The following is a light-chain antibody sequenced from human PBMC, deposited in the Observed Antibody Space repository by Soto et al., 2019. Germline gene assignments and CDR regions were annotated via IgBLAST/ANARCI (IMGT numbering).Light chain of an antibody. Sequence: EIVLTQSPGTLSLSPGERATLSCRASQSVSSSYLAWYQQKPGQAPRLLIYGASSRATGIPDRFSGSGSGKDFPLTSSRGEHEDVAVYYCQQYGSSPGTFGQGTKVEIK. CDR3: QQYGSSPGT. CDR2: GAS. V-gene: IGKV3-20*01. CDR1: QSVSSSY. J-gene: IGKJ1*01.